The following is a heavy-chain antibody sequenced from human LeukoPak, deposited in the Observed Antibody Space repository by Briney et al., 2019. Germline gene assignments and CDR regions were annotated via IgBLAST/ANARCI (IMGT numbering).Heavy chain of an antibody. CDR2: IIPILGIA. D-gene: IGHD3-3*01. Sequence: GASVKVSCKASGGTFSSYAISWVRQAPGQGLEWMGRIIPILGIANYAQKFQGRVTITADKSTSTAYMELSSLRSEDTAVYYCAREGSQSGLYYDFWSGYWLYWGQGTLVTVSS. J-gene: IGHJ4*02. CDR3: AREGSQSGLYYDFWSGYWLY. CDR1: GGTFSSYA. V-gene: IGHV1-69*04.